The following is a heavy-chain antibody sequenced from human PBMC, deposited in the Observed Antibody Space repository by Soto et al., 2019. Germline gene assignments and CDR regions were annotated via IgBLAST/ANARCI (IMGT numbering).Heavy chain of an antibody. CDR3: ARATRKGWLDP. CDR1: GYTLPSYG. CDR2: ISADSGDT. J-gene: IGHJ5*02. V-gene: IGHV1-18*01. Sequence: QVQLVQSGVEVKKPGASVRVSCKASGYTLPSYGFSWVRQAPGQGLEWMGWISADSGDTNYALKFQGRVTMTTNTSTSTAYMELRSLGSDDTAMYYCARATRKGWLDPWGQGTLVTVSS.